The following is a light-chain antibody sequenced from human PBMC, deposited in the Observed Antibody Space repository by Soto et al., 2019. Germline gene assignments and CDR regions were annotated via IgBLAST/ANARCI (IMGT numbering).Light chain of an antibody. CDR3: QQSYSTPPWT. V-gene: IGKV1-39*01. CDR1: QSISSW. J-gene: IGKJ1*01. CDR2: DAS. Sequence: DIQMTQSPSTLSASVGGRVTIPCRASQSISSWLAWYQQKPGKAPKLLIYDASSLESGVPSRFSGSGSGTDFTLTISSLQPEDFATYYCQQSYSTPPWTFGQGTKVDIK.